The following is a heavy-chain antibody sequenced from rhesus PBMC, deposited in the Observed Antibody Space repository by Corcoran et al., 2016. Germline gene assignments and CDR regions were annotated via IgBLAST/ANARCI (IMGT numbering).Heavy chain of an antibody. V-gene: IGHV4-92*01. J-gene: IGHJ6*01. D-gene: IGHD3-34*01. Sequence: QVQLQESGPGVVKPSETLSLTCAVSGGSISGSSRWSWIRQPPGKGLEWIGRISGSGGRTDYNPPLKNRVTISTDTSKNQFSLKLSSVTAADTAVYYCARQKYWGAPYGLDSWGQGVVVTVSS. CDR1: GGSISGSS. CDR2: ISGSGGRT. CDR3: ARQKYWGAPYGLDS.